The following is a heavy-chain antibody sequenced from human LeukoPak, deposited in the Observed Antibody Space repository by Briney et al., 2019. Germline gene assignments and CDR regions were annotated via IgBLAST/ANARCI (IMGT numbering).Heavy chain of an antibody. V-gene: IGHV4-4*07. D-gene: IGHD2/OR15-2a*01. CDR3: ARDRYFNLRYYYYYYMDV. CDR2: IYTSGST. J-gene: IGHJ6*03. Sequence: SETLSLTCTVSGGSISSYYWSWIRQPAGKGLEWIGRIYTSGSTNYNPSLKSRATMSVDTSKNQFSLKLSSVTAADTAVYYCARDRYFNLRYYYYYYMDVWGKGTTVTVSS. CDR1: GGSISSYY.